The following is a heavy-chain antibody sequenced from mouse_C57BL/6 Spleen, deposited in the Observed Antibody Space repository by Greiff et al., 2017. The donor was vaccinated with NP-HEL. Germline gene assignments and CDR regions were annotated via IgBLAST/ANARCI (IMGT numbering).Heavy chain of an antibody. J-gene: IGHJ1*03. CDR2: IHPNSGST. CDR3: ARGGEYYWYCDV. V-gene: IGHV1-64*01. D-gene: IGHD5-1*01. Sequence: QVQLQQPGAELVKPGASVKLSCKASGYTFTSYWMHWVKQRPGQGLEWIGMIHPNSGSTNYNEKFKSKATLTVDKSSSTAYMQLSSLTSEDSAVYYGARGGEYYWYCDVWGTGTTVTVSS. CDR1: GYTFTSYW.